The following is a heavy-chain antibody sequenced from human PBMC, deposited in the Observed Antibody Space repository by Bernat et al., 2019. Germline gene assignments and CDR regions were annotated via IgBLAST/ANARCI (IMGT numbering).Heavy chain of an antibody. J-gene: IGHJ6*02. CDR3: ARGGVPAWENGMDV. D-gene: IGHD2-2*01. CDR2: IYYSGNT. V-gene: IGHV4-30-4*08. Sequence: QVQLVESGGGLVKPGGSLRLSCAASGFTFSDYYMSWIRQAPGKGLEWIGYIYYSGNTYYNPSLKSRVIISVDTSRNHFSLKLSSVTTADTAVYYCARGGVPAWENGMDVWGQGTTVTVSS. CDR1: GFTFSDYY.